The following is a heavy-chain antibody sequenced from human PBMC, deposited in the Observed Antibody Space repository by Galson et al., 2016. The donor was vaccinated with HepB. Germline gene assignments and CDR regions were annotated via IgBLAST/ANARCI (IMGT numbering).Heavy chain of an antibody. V-gene: IGHV5-51*01. Sequence: QSGAEVKKPGESLKISCKGSGYSFTSYWIDWVRQMPGKGLEWKGIIFPGDSDTRYSPSFQGQVTISVDKSTSTAYLQWSSLKASDTAMYYCARRANLMGATGYWGQGTLVTVSS. D-gene: IGHD1-26*01. CDR3: ARRANLMGATGY. CDR1: GYSFTSYW. J-gene: IGHJ4*02. CDR2: IFPGDSDT.